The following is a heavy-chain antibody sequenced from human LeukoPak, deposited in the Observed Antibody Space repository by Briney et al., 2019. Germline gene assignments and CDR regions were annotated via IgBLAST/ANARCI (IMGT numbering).Heavy chain of an antibody. CDR1: GGSFSGYY. V-gene: IGHV4-34*01. J-gene: IGHJ4*02. CDR3: ARVGYYDSSGYAH. Sequence: SETLSLTCAVYGGSFSGYYWSWIRQPPGKGLELVGEINHSGSTNYNPSLKSRVAISVDTSKNQFSLKLSSVTAADTAVYYCARVGYYDSSGYAHWGQGTLVTVSS. CDR2: INHSGST. D-gene: IGHD3-22*01.